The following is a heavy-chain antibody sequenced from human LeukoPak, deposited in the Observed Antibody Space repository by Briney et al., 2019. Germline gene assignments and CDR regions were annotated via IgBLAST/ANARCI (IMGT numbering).Heavy chain of an antibody. Sequence: GGSLRLSCAASGFTLSNYAMSRVRQAPGKGPEWVSGISGSGGSTYYADSVKGRFTISRDNSKNTLYLQMNSLRAEDTAVYYCAKDPSRGGYYYYYYFDYWGQGILVTVSS. J-gene: IGHJ4*02. CDR3: AKDPSRGGYYYYYYFDY. D-gene: IGHD3-22*01. V-gene: IGHV3-23*01. CDR2: ISGSGGST. CDR1: GFTLSNYA.